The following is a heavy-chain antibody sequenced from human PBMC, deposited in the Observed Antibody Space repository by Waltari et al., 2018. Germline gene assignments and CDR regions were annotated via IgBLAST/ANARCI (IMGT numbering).Heavy chain of an antibody. CDR2: INEDGSDI. CDR3: ARDMGQYTNYVAY. V-gene: IGHV3-7*03. J-gene: IGHJ4*02. Sequence: EVQLVESGGGLVQPGGSLRLSCAASGFTFGTLWMSWVRQAPGKGLEWVANINEDGSDIYYVDSVKGRFTISRDNAKNSLYLQMNSLRAEDTAVYYCARDMGQYTNYVAYWGQGTLVIVSS. CDR1: GFTFGTLW. D-gene: IGHD3-10*01.